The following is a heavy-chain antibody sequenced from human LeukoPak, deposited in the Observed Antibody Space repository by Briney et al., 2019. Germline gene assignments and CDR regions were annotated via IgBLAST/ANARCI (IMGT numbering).Heavy chain of an antibody. D-gene: IGHD6-19*01. V-gene: IGHV4-34*01. J-gene: IGHJ6*03. CDR2: INHSGST. CDR3: ARRPHYSSGWYVYYYYMDV. Sequence: PSETLSLTCTVSGGSISRYYWSWIRQPPGKGLEWIGEINHSGSTNYNPSLKSRVTISVDTSKNQFSLKLSSVTAADTAVYYCARRPHYSSGWYVYYYYMDVWGKGTTVTISS. CDR1: GGSISRYY.